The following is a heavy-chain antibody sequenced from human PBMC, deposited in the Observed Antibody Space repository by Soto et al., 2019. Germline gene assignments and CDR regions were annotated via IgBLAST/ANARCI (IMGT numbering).Heavy chain of an antibody. J-gene: IGHJ6*02. CDR1: GYSFTSYW. V-gene: IGHV5-10-1*01. CDR3: ARRKTAAAASYYYYGMDV. D-gene: IGHD6-13*01. Sequence: PGESLKISCKGSGYSFTSYWISWVRQMPGKGLEWMGRIDPSDSYTNYSPSFQGHVTISADKSISTAYLQWSSLKASDTAMYYCARRKTAAAASYYYYGMDVWGQGTTVTAP. CDR2: IDPSDSYT.